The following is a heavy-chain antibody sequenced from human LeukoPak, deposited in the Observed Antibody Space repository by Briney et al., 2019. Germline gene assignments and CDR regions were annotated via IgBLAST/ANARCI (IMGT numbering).Heavy chain of an antibody. V-gene: IGHV1-18*04. Sequence: ASVKVSCKASGYTFTNYYMHWVRQAPGQGLEWMGWISAYNGNTNYAQKLQGRVTMTTDTSTSTAYMELRSLRSDDTAVYYCARDRRLEKRDYWGQGTLVTVSS. CDR1: GYTFTNYY. CDR2: ISAYNGNT. CDR3: ARDRRLEKRDY. D-gene: IGHD6-19*01. J-gene: IGHJ4*02.